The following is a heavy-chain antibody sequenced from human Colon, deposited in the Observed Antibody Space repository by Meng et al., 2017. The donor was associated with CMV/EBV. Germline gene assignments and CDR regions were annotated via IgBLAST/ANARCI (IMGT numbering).Heavy chain of an antibody. CDR1: GFTFSSYD. CDR3: AKSTYDDLCSGHCFDV. D-gene: IGHD3-3*01. J-gene: IGHJ6*02. CDR2: ITSSGSSK. V-gene: IGHV3-23*01. Sequence: GGPLRLSCVGSGFTFSSYDMGWVRQAPGKGLEWVSAITSSGSSKYYADSVKGRFTISRDNSKNTIHLQMSSLRAEDTAVYYCAKSTYDDLCSGHCFDVWGQGTTVTVSS.